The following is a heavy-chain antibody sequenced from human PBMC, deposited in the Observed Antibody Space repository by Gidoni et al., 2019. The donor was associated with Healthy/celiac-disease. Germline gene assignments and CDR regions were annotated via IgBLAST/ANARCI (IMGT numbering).Heavy chain of an antibody. D-gene: IGHD3-16*02. V-gene: IGHV3-33*01. CDR1: GFTFSSYG. J-gene: IGHJ4*02. CDR2: IWYDGSKK. CDR3: ARSGLTLRLGELSLYLDY. Sequence: QVQLVESGGGVVQPGRSLRLSCAASGFTFSSYGMHWVRQAPGKGLEWVAVIWYDGSKKYYADSVKGRFTISRDNSKNTLYLQMNSLRAEDTAVYYCARSGLTLRLGELSLYLDYWGQGTLVTVSS.